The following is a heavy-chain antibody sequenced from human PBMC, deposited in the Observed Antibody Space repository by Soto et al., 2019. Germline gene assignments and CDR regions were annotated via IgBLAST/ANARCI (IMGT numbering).Heavy chain of an antibody. V-gene: IGHV3-23*01. D-gene: IGHD6-19*01. CDR2: VSGSGGTT. CDR3: ARCTVDTIVTSGWCHYLDP. J-gene: IGHJ5*02. CDR1: GFTFSSSA. Sequence: EVQLFDSGGGLVQPGGSLRLSCAASGFTFSSSAMSWVRQAPGKGLEWVSAVSGSGGTTYYADSVRGRFTISRDNSKNTLYLQMNSLRAEDTAIYFCARCTVDTIVTSGWCHYLDPWGQGTLVSVSS.